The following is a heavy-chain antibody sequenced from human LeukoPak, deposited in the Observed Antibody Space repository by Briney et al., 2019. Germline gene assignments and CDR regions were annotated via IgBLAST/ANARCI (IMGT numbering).Heavy chain of an antibody. CDR1: GFTFSSYG. CDR3: ARVLCSGGTCLDAFDI. J-gene: IGHJ3*02. CDR2: IWYDGSNK. V-gene: IGHV3-33*01. Sequence: GRSLRLSCVASGFTFSSYGVYWVRQAPGKGLEWVAVIWYDGSNKYYADSVKGRFTISRDNSKNTLYLQMNSLRAEDTAVYYCARVLCSGGTCLDAFDIWGQGTMVTVSS. D-gene: IGHD2-15*01.